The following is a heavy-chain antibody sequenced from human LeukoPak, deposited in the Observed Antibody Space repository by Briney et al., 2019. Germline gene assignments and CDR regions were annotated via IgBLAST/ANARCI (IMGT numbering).Heavy chain of an antibody. CDR3: ARGVNVLLWFGELYYFDY. J-gene: IGHJ4*02. V-gene: IGHV1-2*06. CDR2: INPNSGGT. CDR1: GYTFTGYY. D-gene: IGHD3-10*01. Sequence: GASVKVSCKASGYTFTGYYMHWVRQAPGQGLEWMGRINPNSGGTNYAQKFQGRVTVTRDTSISTAYMELSRLRSDDTAVYYCARGVNVLLWFGELYYFDYWGQGTLVTVSS.